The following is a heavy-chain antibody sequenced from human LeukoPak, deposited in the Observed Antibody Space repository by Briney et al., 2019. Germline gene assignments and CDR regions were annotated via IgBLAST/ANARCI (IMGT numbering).Heavy chain of an antibody. CDR2: ISSSSSTI. J-gene: IGHJ4*02. V-gene: IGHV3-48*02. CDR1: GFTFSSYS. D-gene: IGHD1-26*01. CDR3: ARDGSIVGATRRFDY. Sequence: ESGGPLRLSCAASGFTFSSYSMNWVRQAPGKGLEWVSYISSSSSTIYYADSVKGRFTISRDNAKNSLYLQMNSLRDEDTAVYYCARDGSIVGATRRFDYWGQGTLVTVSS.